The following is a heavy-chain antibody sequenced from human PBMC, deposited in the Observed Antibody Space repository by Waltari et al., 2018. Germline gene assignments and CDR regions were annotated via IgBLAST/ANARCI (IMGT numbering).Heavy chain of an antibody. CDR1: GYTFTGYY. Sequence: QVQLVQSGAEVKKPGASVRVSCKASGYTFTGYYMHWVRQAPGQGLEWMGWINPNSGVTNYAQKCQCRVTMTRDTSISTAYMELSRLRSDDTAVYYCAYQLGYFDYWGQGTLVTVSS. V-gene: IGHV1-2*02. CDR2: INPNSGVT. CDR3: AYQLGYFDY. J-gene: IGHJ4*02. D-gene: IGHD7-27*01.